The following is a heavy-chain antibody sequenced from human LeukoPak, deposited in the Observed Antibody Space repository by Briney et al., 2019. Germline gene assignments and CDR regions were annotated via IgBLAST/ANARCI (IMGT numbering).Heavy chain of an antibody. CDR3: ARGPTDDYGDKNTFDI. CDR2: ISRSGNTI. V-gene: IGHV3-48*04. D-gene: IGHD4-17*01. Sequence: GGSLRLSCAASGFTFSSYSMNWVRQAPGKGLEWVSYISRSGNTIYYADSVKGRFTISRDNSKNSLYLQVSSLRAEDTAVYYCARGPTDDYGDKNTFDIWGQGTMVTVSS. CDR1: GFTFSSYS. J-gene: IGHJ3*02.